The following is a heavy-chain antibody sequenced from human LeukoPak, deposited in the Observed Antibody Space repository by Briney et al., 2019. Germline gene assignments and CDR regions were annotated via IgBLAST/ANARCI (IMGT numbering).Heavy chain of an antibody. Sequence: SETLSLTCTVSGGSISSYYWSWIRQPPGKGLEWIGYIYYSGSTNYNPSLKSRVTISVDTSKNQFSLKLSSVTAADTAVYYCARAIAAAGLYYYYYYMDVWGKGTTVTISS. CDR2: IYYSGST. D-gene: IGHD6-13*01. CDR3: ARAIAAAGLYYYYYYMDV. J-gene: IGHJ6*03. V-gene: IGHV4-59*01. CDR1: GGSISSYY.